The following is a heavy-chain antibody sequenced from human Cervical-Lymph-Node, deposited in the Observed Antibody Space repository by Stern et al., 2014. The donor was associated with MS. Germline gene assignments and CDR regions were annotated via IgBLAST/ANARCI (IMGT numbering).Heavy chain of an antibody. J-gene: IGHJ5*02. CDR2: RSYDGSNK. D-gene: IGHD3-3*01. CDR1: GFTFSVYG. CDR3: TKRESDFWSGGFDP. V-gene: IGHV3-30*18. Sequence: VKLEESGGGVVQPGRSLRLSCAASGFTFSVYGMHWVRQAPGKGLAWVALRSYDGSNKSYADSVKGRFTISRDNSKDTLYLQMNSLRSEDTAVYYCTKRESDFWSGGFDPWGQGTLVTVSS.